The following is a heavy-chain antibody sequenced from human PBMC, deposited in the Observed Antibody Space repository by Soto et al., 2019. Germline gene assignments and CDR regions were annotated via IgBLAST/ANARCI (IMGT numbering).Heavy chain of an antibody. CDR3: AKDLTRQPAYSLDP. J-gene: IGHJ5*02. V-gene: IGHV1-2*02. CDR1: GFSFTGYY. Sequence: GASVKVSCKASGFSFTGYYIHWLRQAPGQGLEWMGWINAHSGGTEYAQKFQGRVTLTRDTSIATAYLTLTSLTSDDTALYYCAKDLTRQPAYSLDPWGQGTQVTVSS. CDR2: INAHSGGT. D-gene: IGHD3-16*01.